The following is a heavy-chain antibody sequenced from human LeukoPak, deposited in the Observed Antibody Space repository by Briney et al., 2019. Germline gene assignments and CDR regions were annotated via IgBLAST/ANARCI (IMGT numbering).Heavy chain of an antibody. J-gene: IGHJ3*02. CDR2: INPSFGTT. D-gene: IGHD2-15*01. Sequence: SVKVSCKASGGTFSNYAINWVRQAPGQGLEWMGGINPSFGTTNYAQKFQGRVTITTDESTTTAYMDLSSLRSEDTAVYYCTRDLSVGYCSGDTCPGAFDIWGQGTMVTVSS. CDR1: GGTFSNYA. V-gene: IGHV1-69*05. CDR3: TRDLSVGYCSGDTCPGAFDI.